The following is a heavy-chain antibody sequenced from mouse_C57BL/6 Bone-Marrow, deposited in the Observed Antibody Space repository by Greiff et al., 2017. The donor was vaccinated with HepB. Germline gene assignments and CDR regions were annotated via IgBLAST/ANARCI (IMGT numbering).Heavy chain of an antibody. CDR1: GIDFSRYW. V-gene: IGHV4-1*01. CDR3: ARRGTTVVRYFYV. D-gene: IGHD1-1*01. J-gene: IGHJ1*03. CDR2: INPDSSTI. Sequence: SSSGIDFSRYWMSWVRRAPGKGLEWIGEINPDSSTINYAPSLKDKFIISRDNAKNTLYLQMSKVRSEDTALYYCARRGTTVVRYFYVWGTGTTVTVSS.